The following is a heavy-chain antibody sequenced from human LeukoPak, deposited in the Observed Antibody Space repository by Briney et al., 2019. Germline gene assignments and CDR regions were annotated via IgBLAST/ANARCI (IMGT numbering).Heavy chain of an antibody. D-gene: IGHD1-1*01. CDR1: GFTFSDFW. J-gene: IGHJ4*02. V-gene: IGHV3-7*01. CDR2: IKEDGTEK. Sequence: LSGGSLRLSCAGSGFTFSDFWMTWVRQTPGKGLEWVANIKEDGTEKNLVDSVKGRFTISRDNTKNLLYLEMNSLRGDDTAIYYCVRESRPGGAMGLYHNLDYWGQGTLVAVSS. CDR3: VRESRPGGAMGLYHNLDY.